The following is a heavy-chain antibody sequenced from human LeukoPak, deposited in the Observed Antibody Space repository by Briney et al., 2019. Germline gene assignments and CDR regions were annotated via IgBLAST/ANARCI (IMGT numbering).Heavy chain of an antibody. CDR2: IYYSGST. V-gene: IGHV4-59*12. D-gene: IGHD6-13*01. CDR3: ARQLGSAVPAG. CDR1: GGSISSYY. J-gene: IGHJ4*02. Sequence: SETLSLTCTVSGGSISSYYWSWIRQPPGKGLEWIGYIYYSGSTNYNPSLKSRVTISVDTSKNQFSLKLSSVTAADTAVYYCARQLGSAVPAGWGQGTLVTVSS.